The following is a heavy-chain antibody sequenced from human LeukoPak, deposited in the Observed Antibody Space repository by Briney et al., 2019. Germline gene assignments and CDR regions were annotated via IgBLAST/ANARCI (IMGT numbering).Heavy chain of an antibody. D-gene: IGHD1-26*01. CDR1: GYTFTGYY. J-gene: IGHJ4*02. Sequence: ASVTVSCKASGYTFTGYYMHWVRQAPGQGLEWMGWINPNSGGTNYAQKFQGRVTMTRDTSISTAYMELSRLRSDDTAVYYCARDSRVGATHDYRGQGTLVTVSS. CDR2: INPNSGGT. V-gene: IGHV1-2*02. CDR3: ARDSRVGATHDY.